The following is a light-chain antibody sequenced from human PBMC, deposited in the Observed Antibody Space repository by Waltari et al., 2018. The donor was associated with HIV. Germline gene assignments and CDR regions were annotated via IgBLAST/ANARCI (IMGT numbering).Light chain of an antibody. Sequence: DIVMTQSQDSLAVSLGERATINCKSRQSVLYNSNNKNYLAWYQRKPGQPPKLLIYWASTRESGVPDRFSGSGSGTDFTLTISSLQAEDVAVYYCQQYYGTPLTFGGGTKVEIK. J-gene: IGKJ4*01. CDR1: QSVLYNSNNKNY. CDR2: WAS. CDR3: QQYYGTPLT. V-gene: IGKV4-1*01.